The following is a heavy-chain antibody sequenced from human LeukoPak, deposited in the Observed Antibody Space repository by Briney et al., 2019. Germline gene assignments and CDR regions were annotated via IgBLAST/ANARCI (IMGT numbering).Heavy chain of an antibody. D-gene: IGHD6-13*01. CDR3: ARDKLTAAGTVAFDI. CDR2: IYHSGST. CDR1: GGSISSYY. Sequence: SETLSLTCTVSGGSISSYYWSWIRQPPGKGLEWIGSIYHSGSTYYNPSLKSRVTISVDTSKNQFSLKLSSVTAADTAVYYCARDKLTAAGTVAFDIWGQGTMVTVSS. V-gene: IGHV4-38-2*02. J-gene: IGHJ3*02.